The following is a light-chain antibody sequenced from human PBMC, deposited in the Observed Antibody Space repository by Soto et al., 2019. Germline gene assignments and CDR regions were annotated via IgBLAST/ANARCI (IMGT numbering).Light chain of an antibody. CDR2: DAS. CDR1: PSVSSSY. CDR3: QQYGDSPYT. V-gene: IGKV3-20*01. Sequence: EIVLTQSPGTLSLSPGERATLSCRASPSVSSSYLAWYQHKPGQAPRLLIYDASSRATGIPDRFSGSGPGTDFTLTISRLEPEDFAVYYCQQYGDSPYTFGQGTKLEIK. J-gene: IGKJ2*01.